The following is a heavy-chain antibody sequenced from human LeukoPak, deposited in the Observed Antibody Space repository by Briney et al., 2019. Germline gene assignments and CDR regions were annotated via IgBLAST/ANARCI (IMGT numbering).Heavy chain of an antibody. CDR1: GGPINSYS. V-gene: IGHV4-4*07. J-gene: IGHJ4*02. CDR2: IYTSGTI. Sequence: SETLSLTCTVSGGPINSYSWSWIRQPAGKGLEWLGRIYTSGTINHNPSLKSRVTISVDRSRNQLSLKLSSVTAADTAVYYCASHEFSGQIAVAEWGQGTLVTVSS. CDR3: ASHEFSGQIAVAE. D-gene: IGHD6-19*01.